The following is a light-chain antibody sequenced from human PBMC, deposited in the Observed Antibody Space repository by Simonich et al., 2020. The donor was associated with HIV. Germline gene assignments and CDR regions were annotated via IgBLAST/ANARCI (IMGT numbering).Light chain of an antibody. CDR3: SSYTSSSTLV. CDR2: DVS. J-gene: IGLJ3*02. Sequence: QSALTQPASVSGSPGQSITISCTETSSDVGGYNYVSWYQQHPGKAPTLMIYDVSKRPSGVSNRFSGSKSGNTASLTISGLQAEDEADYYCSSYTSSSTLVFGGGTKLTVL. CDR1: SSDVGGYNY. V-gene: IGLV2-14*01.